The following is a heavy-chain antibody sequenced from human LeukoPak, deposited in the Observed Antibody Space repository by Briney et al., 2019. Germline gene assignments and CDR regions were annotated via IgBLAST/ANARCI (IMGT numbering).Heavy chain of an antibody. CDR1: GFTFSSYW. V-gene: IGHV3-7*03. D-gene: IGHD3-9*01. J-gene: IGHJ4*02. CDR2: IKQDGSEK. CDR3: ASQYYDILTGYYGY. Sequence: GGSLRLSCAASGFTFSSYWMSWVRQAPGKGLEWVANIKQDGSEKYYVDSVKGRFTISRDNAKNSLYLQMNSLRAEDTAVYYCASQYYDILTGYYGYWGQGTLVTVSS.